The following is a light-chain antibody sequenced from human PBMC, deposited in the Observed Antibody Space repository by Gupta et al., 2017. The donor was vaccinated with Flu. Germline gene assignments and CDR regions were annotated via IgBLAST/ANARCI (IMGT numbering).Light chain of an antibody. CDR1: QSVSRSY. Sequence: TLSLSPGERSTLSCRASQSVSRSYLAWYQQKPGQAPRLLIYGASSRATGIPDRFSGSGSGTDFTLTISRLEPEDFAVYYCQQYGNSPLLSFGGGTKVEIE. CDR3: QQYGNSPLLS. V-gene: IGKV3-20*01. CDR2: GAS. J-gene: IGKJ4*01.